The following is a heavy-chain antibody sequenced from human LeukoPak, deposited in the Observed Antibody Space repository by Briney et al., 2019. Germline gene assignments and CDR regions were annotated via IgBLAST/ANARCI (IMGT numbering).Heavy chain of an antibody. CDR3: STTYYYDSSEGY. V-gene: IGHV3-15*07. CDR2: VKSKTDGGTT. CDR1: GFTFSNAW. Sequence: GGSLRLSCAASGFTFSNAWMNWVRQAPGKGLEWVGRVKSKTDGGTTDYAAPVKGRLTISRDDSKNSLYLQMNSLKTEDTAVYYCSTTYYYDSSEGYWGQGTLVTVSS. J-gene: IGHJ4*02. D-gene: IGHD3-22*01.